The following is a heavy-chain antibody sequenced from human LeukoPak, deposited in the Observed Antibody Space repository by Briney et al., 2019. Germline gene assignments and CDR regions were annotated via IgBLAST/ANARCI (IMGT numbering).Heavy chain of an antibody. Sequence: SVKVSCTASGYTFTTYDINWVRQATGQGLEWMGWMNPNSGNTGYTQKFQGRVTMTRNTSISTAYMELSSLRSEDTAVYYCARGRGSGHKENWFDPWGQGTLVTVSS. V-gene: IGHV1-8*01. CDR3: ARGRGSGHKENWFDP. D-gene: IGHD6-19*01. CDR2: MNPNSGNT. J-gene: IGHJ5*02. CDR1: GYTFTTYD.